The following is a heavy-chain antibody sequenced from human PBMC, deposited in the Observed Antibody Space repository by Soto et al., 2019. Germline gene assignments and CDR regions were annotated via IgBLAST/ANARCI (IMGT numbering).Heavy chain of an antibody. V-gene: IGHV4-59*12. CDR3: ARRRRYTVTTYYYYGMDV. CDR2: ITNSGST. CDR1: GGSISSYS. J-gene: IGHJ6*02. D-gene: IGHD4-17*01. Sequence: PSETLSLTCTVSGGSISSYSWTWIRQPPGKKLEWIGQITNSGSTNYNPSLKSRVTISVDTSKNQFSLKLSSVTAADTAVYYCARRRRYTVTTYYYYGMDVWGQGTTVTVSS.